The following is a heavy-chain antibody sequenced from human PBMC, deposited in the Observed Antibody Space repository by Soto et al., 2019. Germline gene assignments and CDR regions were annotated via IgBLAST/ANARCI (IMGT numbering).Heavy chain of an antibody. CDR3: ARIRDDILTGYYNRGYYYGMDV. CDR1: GFTFSSNY. V-gene: IGHV3-66*01. CDR2: IYSGGST. Sequence: GGSLRLSCAASGFTFSSNYMSWVRQAPGKGLEWVSVIYSGGSTYYADSVKGRFTISRDNSKNTLYIQMNSLRAEDTAVYYCARIRDDILTGYYNRGYYYGMDVWGQGTTVTVSS. J-gene: IGHJ6*02. D-gene: IGHD3-9*01.